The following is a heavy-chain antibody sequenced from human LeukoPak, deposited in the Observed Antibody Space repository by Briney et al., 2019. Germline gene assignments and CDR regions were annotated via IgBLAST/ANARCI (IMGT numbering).Heavy chain of an antibody. V-gene: IGHV4-59*01. CDR3: ATYTNRLHY. CDR2: IHYTGST. Sequence: SETLSLTCTVSSGSISYFYWNWIRQPPGKGLEWIGYIHYTGSTNYNPSLKSRVTISVDTSKNQFSLKLSSVTAADTAVYYCATYTNRLHYWGQGTLVTVSS. D-gene: IGHD2-8*01. CDR1: SGSISYFY. J-gene: IGHJ4*02.